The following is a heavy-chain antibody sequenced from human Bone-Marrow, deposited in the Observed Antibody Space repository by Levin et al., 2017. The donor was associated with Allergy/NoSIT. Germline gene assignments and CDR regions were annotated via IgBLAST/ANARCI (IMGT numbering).Heavy chain of an antibody. Sequence: GESLKISCAASGFTFSDYYMSWIRQAPGKGLEWVSYISSSGSTIYYADSVKGRFTISRDNAKNSLYLQMNSLRAEDTAVYYCARDAEQGGLRFLEWFTRPNWFDPWGQGTLVTVSS. V-gene: IGHV3-11*01. CDR1: GFTFSDYY. D-gene: IGHD3-3*01. J-gene: IGHJ5*02. CDR3: ARDAEQGGLRFLEWFTRPNWFDP. CDR2: ISSSGSTI.